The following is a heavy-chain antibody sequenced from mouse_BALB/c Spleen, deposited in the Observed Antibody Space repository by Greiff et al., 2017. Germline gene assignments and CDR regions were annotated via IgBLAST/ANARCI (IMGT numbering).Heavy chain of an antibody. J-gene: IGHJ4*01. CDR1: GYTFTSYV. V-gene: IGHV1-14*01. CDR3: ARDGLRAMDY. Sequence: VQLQQSGPELVKPGASVKMSCKASGYTFTSYVMHWVKQKPGQGLEWIGYINPYNDGTKYNEKFKGKATLTYDKSSSTSYMELSSLTAEDAAIYYYARDGLRAMDYWGQGTSVTVSS. D-gene: IGHD3-1*01. CDR2: INPYNDGT.